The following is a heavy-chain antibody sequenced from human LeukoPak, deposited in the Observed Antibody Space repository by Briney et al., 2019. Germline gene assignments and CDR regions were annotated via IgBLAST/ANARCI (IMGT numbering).Heavy chain of an antibody. Sequence: SETLSLACSVSGDSISTYYWSRIRQPPGKTLEWIGHIFYTGTTNYNPSLKSRVSISVDTSKNQFSLRLSSVTAADTAVYYCARYPAPVSWFDPWGQGTAVTVSS. CDR2: IFYTGTT. CDR3: ARYPAPVSWFDP. J-gene: IGHJ5*02. CDR1: GDSISTYY. V-gene: IGHV4-59*08. D-gene: IGHD2-15*01.